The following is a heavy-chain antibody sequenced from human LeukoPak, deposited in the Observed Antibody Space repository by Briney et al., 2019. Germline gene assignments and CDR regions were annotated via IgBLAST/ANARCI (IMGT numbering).Heavy chain of an antibody. Sequence: PSETLSLTCTIYGGSFSGDYWSWIRQSPGKGLEYIGEVSHSGSTNYNPSLKSRVTVSLDTSKNQFSLKLRSVTAADTAVYYCAKFGDSNYWGQGTLVTVSS. CDR3: AKFGDSNY. V-gene: IGHV4-34*01. D-gene: IGHD3-16*01. J-gene: IGHJ4*02. CDR1: GGSFSGDY. CDR2: VSHSGST.